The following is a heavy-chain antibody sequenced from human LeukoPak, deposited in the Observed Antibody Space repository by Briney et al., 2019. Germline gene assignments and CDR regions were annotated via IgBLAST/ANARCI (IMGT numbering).Heavy chain of an antibody. CDR3: ARKGYYYDSSGYFS. CDR2: ISSNSSYI. D-gene: IGHD3-22*01. V-gene: IGHV3-21*01. J-gene: IGHJ4*02. CDR1: GFTFSSYS. Sequence: GGSLRLSCAASGFTFSSYSMNWVRQAPGKGLEWVSSISSNSSYIYYADSVKGRFTIPRDNAKNSLYLQMNSLRAEDTAVYYCARKGYYYDSSGYFSWGQGTLVTVSS.